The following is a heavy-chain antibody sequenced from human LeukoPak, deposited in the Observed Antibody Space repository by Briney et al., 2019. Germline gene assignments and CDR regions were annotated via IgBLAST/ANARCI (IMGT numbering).Heavy chain of an antibody. CDR1: GFPFSSYA. Sequence: GGSLRVSCTASGFPFSSYAMTWVRQAPGKGLDWVSVISGGGISTFYADSVKGRFTISRDNAKNSLYLQMNSLRAEDTAVYYCAELGITMIGGVWGKGTTVTISS. D-gene: IGHD3-10*02. CDR2: ISGGGIST. CDR3: AELGITMIGGV. J-gene: IGHJ6*04. V-gene: IGHV3-23*01.